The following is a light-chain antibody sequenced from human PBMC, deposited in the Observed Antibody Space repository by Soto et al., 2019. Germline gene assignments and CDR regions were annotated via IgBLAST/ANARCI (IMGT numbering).Light chain of an antibody. CDR3: QQYGTSGPT. V-gene: IGKV3-20*01. CDR2: GAS. J-gene: IGKJ4*01. Sequence: EIVLTQSPGTLSLSPGERATLSCRASQSVSSNFLAWYQQKPGQAPRLLIYGASSRAAGIPDRFSVSGSGTDFTLTISRLEPEDFAVYYCQQYGTSGPTFGGGTKVEIK. CDR1: QSVSSNF.